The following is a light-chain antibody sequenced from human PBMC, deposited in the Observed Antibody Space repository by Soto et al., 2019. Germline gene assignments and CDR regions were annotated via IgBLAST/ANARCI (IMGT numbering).Light chain of an antibody. CDR3: QQYNNYGT. CDR2: KAS. Sequence: DIQMTQSPSTLSASVGDRVTITCRAGQSVSSWLAWYQQKPGKAPKLLIYKASTLESGVPSRFSGSRSGTEFTLTISSLQPDDFGTYYCQQYNNYGTFGQGTKVDIK. V-gene: IGKV1-5*03. J-gene: IGKJ1*01. CDR1: QSVSSW.